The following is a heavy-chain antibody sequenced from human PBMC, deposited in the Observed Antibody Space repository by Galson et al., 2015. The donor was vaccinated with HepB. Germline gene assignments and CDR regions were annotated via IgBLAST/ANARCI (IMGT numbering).Heavy chain of an antibody. CDR1: GFTFSSYA. Sequence: SLRLSCAASGFTFSSYAMHWVRQAPGKGLEWVAVISFDGSNQYYADSVKGRFTISRDNSKNTLYLQMNRLRPEDTAVYYCASWPTVAGSARKAYYYYYYGMDVWGQGTTVTVS. V-gene: IGHV3-30-3*01. CDR3: ASWPTVAGSARKAYYYYYYGMDV. J-gene: IGHJ6*02. D-gene: IGHD6-19*01. CDR2: ISFDGSNQ.